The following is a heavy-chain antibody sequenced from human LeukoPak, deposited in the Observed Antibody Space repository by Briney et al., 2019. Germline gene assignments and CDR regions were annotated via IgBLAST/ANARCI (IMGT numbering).Heavy chain of an antibody. D-gene: IGHD3-10*01. CDR2: IYHSGST. V-gene: IGHV4-38-2*02. J-gene: IGHJ5*02. Sequence: SETLSLTCTVSGYSISSGYYWGWIRQPPGKGLEWIGSIYHSGSTYYNPSLKSRVTISVDTSKNQFSLKLSSVTAADTAVYYCARVFQLLWFGELPNHNWFDPWGQGTLVTVSS. CDR3: ARVFQLLWFGELPNHNWFDP. CDR1: GYSISSGYY.